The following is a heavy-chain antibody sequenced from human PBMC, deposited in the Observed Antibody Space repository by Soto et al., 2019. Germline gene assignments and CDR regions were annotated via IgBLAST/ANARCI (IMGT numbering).Heavy chain of an antibody. CDR1: GYTFASYS. Sequence: ASVKVSCKSSGYTFASYSINWVRQAPGHGLEWVGWISPYNGDTHYAQKLQGRLTMTTDTSTSTAYMELKSLRSDDTAVYYCARVSSRTTLDSWGPGTLVTVSS. D-gene: IGHD2-2*01. V-gene: IGHV1-18*04. J-gene: IGHJ4*02. CDR3: ARVSSRTTLDS. CDR2: ISPYNGDT.